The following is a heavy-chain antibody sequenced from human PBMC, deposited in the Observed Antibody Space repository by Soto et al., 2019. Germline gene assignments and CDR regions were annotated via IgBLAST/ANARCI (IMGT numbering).Heavy chain of an antibody. D-gene: IGHD3-9*01. J-gene: IGHJ6*03. Sequence: GGSLRLSCAASGFTFSSYSMNWVRQAPGKGLEWVSYISSSSSTIYYADSVKGRFTISRDNAKNSLYLQMNSLRAEDTAVYYCARASPDIYYYYYYMDVWGKGTTVTVSS. CDR3: ARASPDIYYYYYYMDV. CDR1: GFTFSSYS. V-gene: IGHV3-48*01. CDR2: ISSSSSTI.